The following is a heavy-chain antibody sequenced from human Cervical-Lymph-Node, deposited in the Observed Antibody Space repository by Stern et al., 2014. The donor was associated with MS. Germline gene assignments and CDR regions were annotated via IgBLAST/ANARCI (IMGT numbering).Heavy chain of an antibody. Sequence: VQLEESGPGLVKPSQTLSLTCTVSGGSISSGGHYWSWIRQHPGKGLEGIGYIYYSGGTFYNPSLKSRVSISLDTSKNQFSLKLSSVTAADTAVYYCASRWSGTYYGQNWFDPWGQGTLVTVSS. CDR2: IYYSGGT. CDR3: ASRWSGTYYGQNWFDP. V-gene: IGHV4-31*03. J-gene: IGHJ5*02. CDR1: GGSISSGGHY. D-gene: IGHD1-26*01.